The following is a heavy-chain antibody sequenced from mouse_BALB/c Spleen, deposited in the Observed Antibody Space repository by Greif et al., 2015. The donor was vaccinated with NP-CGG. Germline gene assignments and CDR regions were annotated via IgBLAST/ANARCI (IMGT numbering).Heavy chain of an antibody. D-gene: IGHD2-10*02. CDR2: TYPGDGDT. Sequence: QVQLQQPGPELVKPGASVKISCKASGYAFSSSWMNWVKQRPGQGLEWIGRTYPGDGDTNYNGKFKGKATLTADKSSSTAYMQLSSLTSVDSAVYFCARKGEYGNYGAMDYWGQGTSVTVSS. V-gene: IGHV1-82*01. CDR3: ARKGEYGNYGAMDY. J-gene: IGHJ4*01. CDR1: GYAFSSSW.